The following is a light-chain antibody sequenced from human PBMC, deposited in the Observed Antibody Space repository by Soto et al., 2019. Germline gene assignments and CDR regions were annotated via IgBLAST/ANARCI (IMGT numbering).Light chain of an antibody. CDR2: GAS. CDR1: QSVSSN. Sequence: IVMTQSPATLSVSPGERATLSCRASQSVSSNLACYQQKPGQAPRLLIYGASTRATGIPARFSGSGSGTEFTLTISSLQSEDFAVYYCQQYNNWPRTFGQGTKVDIK. V-gene: IGKV3-15*01. CDR3: QQYNNWPRT. J-gene: IGKJ1*01.